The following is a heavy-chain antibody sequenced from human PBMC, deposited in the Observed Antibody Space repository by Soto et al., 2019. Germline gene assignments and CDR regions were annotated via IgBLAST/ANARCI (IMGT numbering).Heavy chain of an antibody. Sequence: ASVKVSCKVSGSTFTSNGIGWVRQAPGQGLEWMGWISTYNENMDTAPQLQGRLTMTTDTSTTTAYMELTNLKFDDTALYYCAYVGGYSHGDYSSDLWGQRTPVNVLL. V-gene: IGHV1-18*04. CDR3: AYVGGYSHGDYSSDL. CDR2: ISTYNENM. D-gene: IGHD5-18*01. J-gene: IGHJ5*02. CDR1: GSTFTSNG.